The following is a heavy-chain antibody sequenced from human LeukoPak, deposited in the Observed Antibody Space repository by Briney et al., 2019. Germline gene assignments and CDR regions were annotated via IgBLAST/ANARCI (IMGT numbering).Heavy chain of an antibody. J-gene: IGHJ3*02. Sequence: PSETLSLTCTVSGGAISSYYWSWIRQPAGKGLEWIGRIYTSGSTNYNPSLKSRVTMSVDTSKNQFSLKLSSVTAADTAVYYCARDVVGSGYRHDAFDIWGQGTIVTVSS. CDR2: IYTSGST. CDR1: GGAISSYY. V-gene: IGHV4-4*07. D-gene: IGHD3-22*01. CDR3: ARDVVGSGYRHDAFDI.